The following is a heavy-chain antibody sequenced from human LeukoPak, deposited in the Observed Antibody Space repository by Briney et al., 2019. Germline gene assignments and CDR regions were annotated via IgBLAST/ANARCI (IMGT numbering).Heavy chain of an antibody. CDR3: ASGSYYDDY. D-gene: IGHD1-26*01. CDR1: GFTFSSYW. Sequence: PGGSLRLSCAASGFTFSSYWMSWVRQAPGKGLEWVANIKQDGSEKYYVDSVKGRFTISRDNSKNTLYLQMNSLRAEDTAVYYCASGSYYDDYWGQGTLVTVSS. V-gene: IGHV3-7*01. CDR2: IKQDGSEK. J-gene: IGHJ4*02.